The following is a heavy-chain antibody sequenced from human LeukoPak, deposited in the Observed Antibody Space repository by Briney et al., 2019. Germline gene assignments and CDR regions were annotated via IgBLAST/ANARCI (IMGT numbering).Heavy chain of an antibody. V-gene: IGHV3-43D*03. J-gene: IGHJ4*02. D-gene: IGHD5-18*01. Sequence: GGSLRLSCAASGFTFDDYAMHWVRQAPGKGLEWVSLISWDGGSTYYADSVKGRFTISRDNSKNSLYLQMNSLRAEGTALYYCAKAPGTDQRNTAMFDYWGQGTLVTVSS. CDR3: AKAPGTDQRNTAMFDY. CDR2: ISWDGGST. CDR1: GFTFDDYA.